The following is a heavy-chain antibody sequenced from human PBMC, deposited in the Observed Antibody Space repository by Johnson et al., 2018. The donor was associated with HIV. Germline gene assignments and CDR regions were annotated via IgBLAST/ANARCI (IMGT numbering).Heavy chain of an antibody. Sequence: QVQLVESGGGLVQPGGSLRLSCAASGFTVSSNYMSWVRQAPGKGLEWVAVIWYDGSNKYYADSVKGRFTISRDDSKNTLYLQMNSLRPDDSAVYYCARDLWLGDAFDIWGQGTMVTVSS. CDR1: GFTVSSNY. J-gene: IGHJ3*02. CDR2: IWYDGSNK. D-gene: IGHD6-19*01. CDR3: ARDLWLGDAFDI. V-gene: IGHV3-33*08.